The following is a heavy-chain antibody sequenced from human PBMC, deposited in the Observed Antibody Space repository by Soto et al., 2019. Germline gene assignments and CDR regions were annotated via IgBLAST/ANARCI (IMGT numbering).Heavy chain of an antibody. V-gene: IGHV3-48*01. J-gene: IGHJ4*02. Sequence: EVQLLESGGGLVQPGGSLRLSCAASGFTFSTHSMNWVRQAPGKGLEWISYITSSSVTMYADSVKGRFTISRDNDKNSLYLQMNSLRVEDTAVYFCVGEVGFQLIYWGQGTLVTVSS. CDR2: ITSSSVT. D-gene: IGHD2-2*01. CDR3: VGEVGFQLIY. CDR1: GFTFSTHS.